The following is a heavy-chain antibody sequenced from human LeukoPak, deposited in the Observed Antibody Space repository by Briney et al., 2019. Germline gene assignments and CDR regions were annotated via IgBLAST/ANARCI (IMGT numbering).Heavy chain of an antibody. J-gene: IGHJ4*02. V-gene: IGHV3-30-3*01. Sequence: GGSLRLSCAASGFTFSSYTMHWVRQAPGKGLEWVAVISYDGSNKYYADSVKGRFTISRDNSKNTLYLQMNSLRAEDTAVYYCARSAYSSTSLYYFDYWGQGTLVTVSS. CDR1: GFTFSSYT. D-gene: IGHD6-13*01. CDR2: ISYDGSNK. CDR3: ARSAYSSTSLYYFDY.